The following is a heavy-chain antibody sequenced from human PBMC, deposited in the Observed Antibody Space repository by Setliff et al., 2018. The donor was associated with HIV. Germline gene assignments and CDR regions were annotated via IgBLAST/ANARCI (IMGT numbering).Heavy chain of an antibody. D-gene: IGHD1-26*01. CDR1: GGSISSGSYY. Sequence: SETLSLTCTVSGGSISSGSYYWSWIRQPAGKGLEWIGRIYTSGSTNYNPSLKSRVTISVDTSKNQFSLKLSSVTAADPAVYYCARDLRGSQSDWGQGTLVTVSS. J-gene: IGHJ4*02. V-gene: IGHV4-61*02. CDR2: IYTSGST. CDR3: ARDLRGSQSD.